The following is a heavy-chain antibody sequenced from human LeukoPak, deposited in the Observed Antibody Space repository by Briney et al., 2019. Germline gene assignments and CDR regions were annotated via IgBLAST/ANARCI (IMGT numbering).Heavy chain of an antibody. Sequence: SETLSLTCSVSVGPISSYYWSWLRQPPGKGLEWIGYIYYSGSTTPSGTATYNPSLESRVTISVDTSKNQFSLKLRSVIAADAAVYYCARSEEMATTRGGFDYWGQGTLVTVSS. V-gene: IGHV4-4*08. J-gene: IGHJ4*02. CDR3: ARSEEMATTRGGFDY. CDR1: VGPISSYY. D-gene: IGHD5-24*01. CDR2: IYYSGSTT.